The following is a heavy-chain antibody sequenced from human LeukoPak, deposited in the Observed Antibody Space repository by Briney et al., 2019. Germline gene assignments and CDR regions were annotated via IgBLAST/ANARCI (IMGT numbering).Heavy chain of an antibody. CDR3: ARLMRHGSGDGWFDP. J-gene: IGHJ5*02. CDR2: MYYGGST. CDR1: GGSISGYY. Sequence: SETLSLTCSVSGGSISGYYWSWIRQSPGKGLEWIGYMYYGGSTNYNPSLKSRVTISVDTSKNQFSLKLSSVTAADTAEYYCARLMRHGSGDGWFDPWGQGTLVTVSS. V-gene: IGHV4-59*01. D-gene: IGHD3-10*01.